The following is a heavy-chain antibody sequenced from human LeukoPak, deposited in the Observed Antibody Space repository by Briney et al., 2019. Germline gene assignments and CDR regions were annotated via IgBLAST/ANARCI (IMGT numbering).Heavy chain of an antibody. CDR1: GFTFREFA. V-gene: IGHV3-49*03. CDR3: SREWGNGNDLRPDS. CDR2: IRSSIYGGTP. J-gene: IGHJ4*02. Sequence: GGSLRLSCASSGFTFREFAVSWFRQAPGKGLEWIGFIRSSIYGGTPKAAASVKGRFIFSRDDSKGVAYLRMNSLKTDDTAVYYCSREWGNGNDLRPDSWGQGTLVTVSS. D-gene: IGHD1-1*01.